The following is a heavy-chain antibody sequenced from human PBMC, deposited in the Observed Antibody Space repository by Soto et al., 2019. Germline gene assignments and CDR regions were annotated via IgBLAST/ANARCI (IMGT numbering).Heavy chain of an antibody. J-gene: IGHJ6*03. CDR1: GFTLSCYA. V-gene: IGHV3-64*01. CDR2: ISSNGVGT. D-gene: IGHD6-6*01. CDR3: ARRARPDFYYMDV. Sequence: SGGSLRLSCAASGFTLSCYAMDWLRQAPGKGLEYVSGISSNGVGTYYANSVQGRFTISRDNSKNTVYLQMGSLRPEDMAVYYCARRARPDFYYMDVWGKGTTVTVSS.